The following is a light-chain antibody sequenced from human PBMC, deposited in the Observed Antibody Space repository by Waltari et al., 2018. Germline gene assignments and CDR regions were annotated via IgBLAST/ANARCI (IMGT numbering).Light chain of an antibody. V-gene: IGKV3-20*01. CDR3: QQYGSSPQT. J-gene: IGKJ3*01. CDR2: GAS. CDR1: QSVSSSY. Sequence: EIVLTQSPGTLSLSPGERATLPCRASQSVSSSYFAWYQQKPGQAPRLLIYGASSRATGIPDRFSGSGSGTDFTLTISRLEPEDFAVYYCQQYGSSPQTFGPGTKVDIK.